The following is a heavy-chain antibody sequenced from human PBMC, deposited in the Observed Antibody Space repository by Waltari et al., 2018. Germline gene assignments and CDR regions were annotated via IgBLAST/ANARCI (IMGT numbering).Heavy chain of an antibody. J-gene: IGHJ4*02. CDR3: ATSTFREFDY. V-gene: IGHV4-4*02. CDR1: GGPISSSNW. Sequence: QVQLQESGPGLVKPSGTLSLTCAVSGGPISSSNWWSWVRQPPGKGLEWSGEIDRSGRTNYHPSRKSRVTISVDRSKDQFSLKLSSVTASDTAVYDCATSTFREFDYWGQGTLVTVSS. CDR2: IDRSGRT. D-gene: IGHD3-10*01.